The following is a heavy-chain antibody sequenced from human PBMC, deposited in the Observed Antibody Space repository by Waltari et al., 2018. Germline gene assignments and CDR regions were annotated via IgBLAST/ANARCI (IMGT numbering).Heavy chain of an antibody. CDR1: GGSFSGYY. Sequence: QVQLQQWGAGLLKPSETLSLTCAVYGGSFSGYYWSWIRQPPGKGLEWIGEINHSGSTNYNPSLKSRVTISVDTSKNQFSLKLSSVTAADTAVYYCARGRYYYGSGSYYKYYFDYWGQGTLVTVSS. CDR2: INHSGST. D-gene: IGHD3-10*01. V-gene: IGHV4-34*01. CDR3: ARGRYYYGSGSYYKYYFDY. J-gene: IGHJ4*02.